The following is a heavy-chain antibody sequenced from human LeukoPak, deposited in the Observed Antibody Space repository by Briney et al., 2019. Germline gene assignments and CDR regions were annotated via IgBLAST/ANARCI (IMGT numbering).Heavy chain of an antibody. J-gene: IGHJ4*02. CDR3: AKASYYGSGSSLDY. CDR1: GFTFSSYG. Sequence: GGSLRLSCAASGFTFSSYGMHWVRHAPGKRLEWLAVISSDGNNKYYTDSVKGRFTISRDNSKNSLYLQMNGLRAEDMALYYCAKASYYGSGSSLDYWGQGTLVTVSS. D-gene: IGHD3-10*01. V-gene: IGHV3-30*18. CDR2: ISSDGNNK.